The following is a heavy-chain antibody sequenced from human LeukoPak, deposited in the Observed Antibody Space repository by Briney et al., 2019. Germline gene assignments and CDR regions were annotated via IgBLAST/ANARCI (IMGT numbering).Heavy chain of an antibody. CDR1: GGSISSGGYS. Sequence: SQTLSLTCAVSGGSISSGGYSWSWIRQPPGKGLEWIGYIYHSGSTYYNPSLKSRVTISVDRSKNQFSLKLSSVTAADTAVYYCAREIHSNYLHPGTNWFDPWGQGTLVTVSS. CDR3: AREIHSNYLHPGTNWFDP. V-gene: IGHV4-30-2*01. CDR2: IYHSGST. J-gene: IGHJ5*02. D-gene: IGHD4-11*01.